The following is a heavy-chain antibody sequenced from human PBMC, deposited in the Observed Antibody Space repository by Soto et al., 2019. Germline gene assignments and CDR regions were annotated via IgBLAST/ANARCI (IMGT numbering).Heavy chain of an antibody. J-gene: IGHJ4*02. CDR1: GFTFSDYY. CDR2: ITNTGGTV. CDR3: GRDRLYGSGTYAY. D-gene: IGHD3-10*01. Sequence: QVQLVESGGGLVKPGGSLRLSCGASGFTFSDYYMTWIRQAPGKGLEWVAYITNTGGTVYYADSVKGRFTISRDNAKESLFLQINSLRDEDTALYYCGRDRLYGSGTYAYWGQGTLVTVSS. V-gene: IGHV3-11*01.